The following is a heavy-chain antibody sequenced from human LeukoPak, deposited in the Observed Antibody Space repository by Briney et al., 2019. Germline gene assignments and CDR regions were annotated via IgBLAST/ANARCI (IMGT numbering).Heavy chain of an antibody. Sequence: GGSLRLSCSVSAFTFNTFDNFAMNWVRQAPGKGLEWVAAISESGASTYYAASVKGRFTISRDNSENTVDLQMTSLRAEDTAVYYCTRGLRWELYYFHYMEVWGKGTTVTVSS. V-gene: IGHV3-23*01. D-gene: IGHD1-26*01. CDR3: TRGLRWELYYFHYMEV. J-gene: IGHJ6*03. CDR1: AFTFNTFDNFA. CDR2: ISESGAST.